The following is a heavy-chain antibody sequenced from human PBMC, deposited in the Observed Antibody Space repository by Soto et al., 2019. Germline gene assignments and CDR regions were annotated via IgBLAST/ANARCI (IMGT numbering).Heavy chain of an antibody. J-gene: IGHJ5*02. CDR1: GYSISSGYY. CDR2: IYHSGST. D-gene: IGHD3-22*01. CDR3: ARSPAGGDYYDSSGYYCRWFDP. Sequence: QVHLQESGPGLVKPSETLSLTCAVSGYSISSGYYWGWIRQPPGQGLEWIGSIYHSGSTYYNPSLKSRVTMSVDSSKDQRSLKLSSVSAADTDVYYCARSPAGGDYYDSSGYYCRWFDPWGQGTLVSVSS. V-gene: IGHV4-38-2*01.